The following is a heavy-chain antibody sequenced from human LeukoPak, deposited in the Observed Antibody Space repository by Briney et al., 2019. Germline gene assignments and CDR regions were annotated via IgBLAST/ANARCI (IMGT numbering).Heavy chain of an antibody. CDR3: AIMHGYYDGSGYWVQ. J-gene: IGHJ1*01. V-gene: IGHV3-23*01. CDR1: GFTFGSYG. D-gene: IGHD3-22*01. Sequence: GGSLRLSCAASGFTFGSYGMSWVRQAPGKGLEWVSFITPNADRTSYADSVEGRFTISRGNPRNTLYMQMNSLRGEDTALYYCAIMHGYYDGSGYWVQWGQGTLVTVSS. CDR2: ITPNADRT.